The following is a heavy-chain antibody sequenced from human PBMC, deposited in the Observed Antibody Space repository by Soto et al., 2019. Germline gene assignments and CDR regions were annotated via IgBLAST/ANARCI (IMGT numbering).Heavy chain of an antibody. J-gene: IGHJ4*02. CDR1: GFTVSSNY. Sequence: GGSLRLSCAASGFTVSSNYMSWVRQAPGKGLEWVSVIYSGGSTYYADSVKGRFTISRDNSKNTLYLQMNSLRAEDTAVYYCRRGLGGSYSYFDYWGQGTLVTVSS. V-gene: IGHV3-53*01. D-gene: IGHD1-26*01. CDR3: RRGLGGSYSYFDY. CDR2: IYSGGST.